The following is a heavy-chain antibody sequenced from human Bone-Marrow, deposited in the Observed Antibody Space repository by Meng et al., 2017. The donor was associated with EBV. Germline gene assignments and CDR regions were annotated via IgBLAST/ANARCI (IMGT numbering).Heavy chain of an antibody. CDR2: MNPDSGDT. CDR3: ARDVYASGSYRSDP. Sequence: VEVGEAGAGVKKPGASVTVSCKASAYPFTRYDFNGVRQAPGKGLEWMGWMNPDSGDTGYVQKFQGRVTMTRNISINTAYMDLSSLRSEDTAVYYCARDVYASGSYRSDPWGQGTLVTVSS. J-gene: IGHJ5*02. D-gene: IGHD3-10*01. CDR1: AYPFTRYD. V-gene: IGHV1-8*01.